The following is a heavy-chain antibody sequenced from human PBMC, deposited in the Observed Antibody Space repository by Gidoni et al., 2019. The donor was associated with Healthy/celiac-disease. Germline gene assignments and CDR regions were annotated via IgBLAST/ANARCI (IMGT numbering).Heavy chain of an antibody. CDR3: ARGYSSGWYRGDYYYGMDV. CDR2: TYYRSKWYN. V-gene: IGHV6-1*01. CDR1: GDRVSSNSAA. J-gene: IGHJ6*02. D-gene: IGHD6-19*01. Sequence: QVQLQQSGPGLVKPSQTLSLTCAISGDRVSSNSAAWNWIRQSPSRGLEWLGRTYYRSKWYNDYAVSVKSRITINPDTSKNQFSLQLNSVTPEDTAVYYCARGYSSGWYRGDYYYGMDVWGQGTTVTVSS.